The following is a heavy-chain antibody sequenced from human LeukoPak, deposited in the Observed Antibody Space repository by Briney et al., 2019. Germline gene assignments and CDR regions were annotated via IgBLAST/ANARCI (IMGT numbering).Heavy chain of an antibody. CDR3: ASTQRSGYGDPSEYMFRDAFDI. D-gene: IGHD3-3*01. Sequence: SETLSLTCAVYGGSFSGYYWSWIRQPPGKGLEWIGEINHSGSTNYNPSLKSRVTISVDTSKNQFSLKLSSVTAADTAVYYCASTQRSGYGDPSEYMFRDAFDIWGQGTMVTVSS. J-gene: IGHJ3*02. CDR1: GGSFSGYY. V-gene: IGHV4-34*01. CDR2: INHSGST.